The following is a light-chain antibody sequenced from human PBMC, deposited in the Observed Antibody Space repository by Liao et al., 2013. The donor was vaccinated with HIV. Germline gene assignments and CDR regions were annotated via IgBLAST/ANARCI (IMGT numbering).Light chain of an antibody. CDR1: NIGSKS. CDR2: YDT. Sequence: SYVLTQPPSVSVAPGKTARITCEGNNIGSKSVHWYQQKPGQAPLLVIYYDTDRPSGVPERFSGSNSGNTATLTISGTQAMDEADYYCQAWDSSTPLYVFGTGTKVTVL. CDR3: QAWDSSTPLYV. J-gene: IGLJ1*01. V-gene: IGLV3-21*01.